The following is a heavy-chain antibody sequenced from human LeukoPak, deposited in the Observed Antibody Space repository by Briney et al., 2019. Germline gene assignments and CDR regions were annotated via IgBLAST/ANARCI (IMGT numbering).Heavy chain of an antibody. Sequence: GASVKVSCKASGYTCTSYAMHWVRQAPGQRLEWMGWINAGNGNTKYSQKFQGRVTITRDTSASTAYMELSSLRSEDTAVYYCAILAYCSGGSCYSKGVNHWGQGTLVTVSS. CDR3: AILAYCSGGSCYSKGVNH. D-gene: IGHD2-15*01. CDR2: INAGNGNT. V-gene: IGHV1-3*01. J-gene: IGHJ5*02. CDR1: GYTCTSYA.